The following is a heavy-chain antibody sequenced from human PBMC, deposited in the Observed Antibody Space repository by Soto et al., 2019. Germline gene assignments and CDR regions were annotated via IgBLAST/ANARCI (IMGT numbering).Heavy chain of an antibody. CDR1: GGSISTSNW. D-gene: IGHD1-1*01. CDR3: ARTCTSGTRFDY. CDR2: VYHSGST. Sequence: QVQLQESGPGLVKPSGTLSLTCAVSGGSISTSNWWSWVRQPPGKGLEWIGEVYHSGSTNYNPSFRRRVARSVGKSQSKSALKLSSVTAADTALYYCARTCTSGTRFDYWGQGSLVTVSS. J-gene: IGHJ4*02. V-gene: IGHV4-4*02.